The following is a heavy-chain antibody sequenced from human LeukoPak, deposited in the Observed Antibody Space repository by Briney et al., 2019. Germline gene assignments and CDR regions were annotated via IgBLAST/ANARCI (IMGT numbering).Heavy chain of an antibody. CDR3: AKGSFGDPRDYYYYYYMDV. V-gene: IGHV3-23*01. CDR2: ISGSGGST. D-gene: IGHD4-17*01. Sequence: PGGSLTLSCAASGFIFRNYAMSWVRPAPGRGLEWVGGISGSGGSTYYADSVKGRFTISRDNSKNTLYLQMNSLRGEDTAVYYGAKGSFGDPRDYYYYYYMDVWGKGTTVTVSS. CDR1: GFIFRNYA. J-gene: IGHJ6*03.